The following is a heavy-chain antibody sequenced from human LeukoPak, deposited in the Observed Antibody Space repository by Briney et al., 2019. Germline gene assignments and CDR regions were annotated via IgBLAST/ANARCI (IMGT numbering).Heavy chain of an antibody. V-gene: IGHV4-4*08. CDR2: MYNSGNT. D-gene: IGHD6-19*01. CDR3: ARRLIAVAGTVVYYFDY. Sequence: SETLSLTCTVSGDSISNYYWSWIRQPPGKGLEWIGYMYNSGNTNYNPSLKSRVTISVDTSKNQFSLKVSSVTAADTAVYYCARRLIAVAGTVVYYFDYWGQGTLVTVSS. CDR1: GDSISNYY. J-gene: IGHJ4*02.